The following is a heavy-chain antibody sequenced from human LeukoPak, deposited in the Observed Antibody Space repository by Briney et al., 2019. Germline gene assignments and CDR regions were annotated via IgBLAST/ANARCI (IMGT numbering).Heavy chain of an antibody. CDR2: ISGSGGST. CDR1: GFTFSSYA. J-gene: IGHJ4*02. D-gene: IGHD3-10*01. V-gene: IGHV3-23*01. Sequence: GGSLRLSCAASGFTFSSYAMSWVRQAPGKGLEWVSAISGSGGSTYYADSVKGRFTISRDNSKNTLYLQMNGLRAEDTAVYYCAKTTSYGYGSGSLGDYWGQGTLVTVSS. CDR3: AKTTSYGYGSGSLGDY.